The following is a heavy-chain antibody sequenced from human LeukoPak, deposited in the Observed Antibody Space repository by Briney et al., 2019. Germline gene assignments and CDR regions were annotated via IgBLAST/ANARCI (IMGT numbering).Heavy chain of an antibody. D-gene: IGHD6-6*01. CDR3: AKDTAFGEYSSSSGFDY. CDR1: GFTFSSYS. J-gene: IGHJ4*02. Sequence: GGSLRLSCAASGFTFSSYSMNWVRQAPGKGLEWVSSISSSSSYIYYADSVKGRFTISRDNAKNSLYLQMNSLRAEDMALYYCAKDTAFGEYSSSSGFDYWGQGTLVTVSS. CDR2: ISSSSSYI. V-gene: IGHV3-21*04.